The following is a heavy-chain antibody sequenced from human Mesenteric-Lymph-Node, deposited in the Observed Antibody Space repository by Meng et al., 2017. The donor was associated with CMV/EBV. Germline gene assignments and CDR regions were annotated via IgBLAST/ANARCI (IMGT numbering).Heavy chain of an antibody. D-gene: IGHD3-3*01. J-gene: IGHJ6*02. V-gene: IGHV3-30*04. Sequence: GESLKISCAASGFTFSSYAMHWVRQAPGKGLEWVAVISYDGSNKYYADSVKGRFTISRDNAKNSLYLQMNSLRAEDTALYYCARSYYDFWTGYYYYYGLDVWGQGTTVTVSS. CDR2: ISYDGSNK. CDR1: GFTFSSYA. CDR3: ARSYYDFWTGYYYYYGLDV.